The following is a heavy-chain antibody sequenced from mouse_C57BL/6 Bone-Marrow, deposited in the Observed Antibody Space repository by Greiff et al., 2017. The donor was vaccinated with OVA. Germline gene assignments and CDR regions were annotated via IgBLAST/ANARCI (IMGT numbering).Heavy chain of an antibody. CDR1: GYTFTDYE. J-gene: IGHJ4*01. CDR3: TRGYSNDYAMDY. D-gene: IGHD2-5*01. V-gene: IGHV1-15*01. Sequence: VQLLESGAELVRPGASVTLSCKASGYTFTDYEMHWVKQTPVHGLEWIGAIDPETGGTAYNQKLKGKAILTADKSSSTAYMELRSLTSEDSAVYYGTRGYSNDYAMDYWGQGTSVTVSS. CDR2: IDPETGGT.